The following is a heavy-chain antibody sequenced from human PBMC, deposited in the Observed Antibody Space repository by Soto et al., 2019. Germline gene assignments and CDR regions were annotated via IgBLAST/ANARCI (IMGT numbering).Heavy chain of an antibody. CDR3: ARHQGPAAGNYGMDV. Sequence: GESLKISCAASGFTFSSYSMNWVRQAPGKGLEWVASISSSSSYIYYADSVKGRFTISRDKAKSSLFLQMSSLRAEDTALYYCARHQGPAAGNYGMDVWGRGTTVTVSS. D-gene: IGHD6-13*01. J-gene: IGHJ6*02. V-gene: IGHV3-21*01. CDR1: GFTFSSYS. CDR2: ISSSSSYI.